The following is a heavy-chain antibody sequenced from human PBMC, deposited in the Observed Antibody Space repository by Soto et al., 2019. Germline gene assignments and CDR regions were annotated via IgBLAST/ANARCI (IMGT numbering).Heavy chain of an antibody. CDR3: ARGRRAARRSAIDY. D-gene: IGHD6-6*01. J-gene: IGHJ4*02. V-gene: IGHV4-34*01. Sequence: SETLSLTCAVYGGSFSGYYWSWIRQPPGKGLEWIGEINHSGSTNYNPSLKSRVTISVDTSKNQFSLKLSSVTAADTAVYYCARGRRAARRSAIDYWGQGTLVTVSS. CDR1: GGSFSGYY. CDR2: INHSGST.